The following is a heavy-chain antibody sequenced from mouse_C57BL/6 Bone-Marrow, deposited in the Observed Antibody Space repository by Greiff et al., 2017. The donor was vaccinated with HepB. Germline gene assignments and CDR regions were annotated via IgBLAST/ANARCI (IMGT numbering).Heavy chain of an antibody. D-gene: IGHD2-5*01. CDR2: IHPNSGST. V-gene: IGHV1-64*01. CDR1: GYTLTSYW. J-gene: IGHJ1*03. CDR3: ERPSYYSNRYWYFEV. Sequence: QVQLQQPGAELVKPGASVKLSCKASGYTLTSYWMHWVKQRPGQGLEWIGMIHPNSGSTNYNEKFKSKATLTVDKSSSTAYMQLSSLTSEDSAVYFCERPSYYSNRYWYFEVWGTGTPVTVSS.